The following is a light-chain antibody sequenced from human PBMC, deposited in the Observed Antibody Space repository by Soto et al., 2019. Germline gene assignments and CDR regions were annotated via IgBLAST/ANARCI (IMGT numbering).Light chain of an antibody. CDR1: QSVSSSY. J-gene: IGKJ3*01. V-gene: IGKV3-20*01. Sequence: EIVLTQSPGTLSLSPGERATLSCRASQSVSSSYLAWYQQKPGQAPRLLIYGASSRTSGIPGKFSDSGSWTGFTLTIRTLEPADCAVYDSQQYGSPIITSGPGTQVAI. CDR3: QQYGSPIIT. CDR2: GAS.